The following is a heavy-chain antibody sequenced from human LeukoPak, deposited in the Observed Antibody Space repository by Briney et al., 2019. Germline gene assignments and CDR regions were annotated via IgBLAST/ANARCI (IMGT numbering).Heavy chain of an antibody. J-gene: IGHJ4*02. CDR3: VREARGYHYTDFDY. Sequence: PGGSLRLSCTASGFTLGSHDMHWVRHSPGQGLEWVAAVSSGFHAFFADSVQGRFTVSREDARNSLYLQMNSLRAGDTAVYYCVREARGYHYTDFDYWGQGTLVTVSS. CDR2: VSSGFHA. V-gene: IGHV3-13*01. D-gene: IGHD5-18*01. CDR1: GFTLGSHD.